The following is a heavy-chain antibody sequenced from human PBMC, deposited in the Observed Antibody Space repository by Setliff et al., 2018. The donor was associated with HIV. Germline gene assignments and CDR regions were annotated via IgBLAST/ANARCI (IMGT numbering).Heavy chain of an antibody. CDR2: MHSSGST. V-gene: IGHV4-4*09. J-gene: IGHJ2*01. CDR1: GGSISRYY. Sequence: LSLTCTISGGSISRYYWSWIRQSPGKGLEFIGYMHSSGSTNYNLSLETRVTLSVDTSKSQFSLKLTSVTASDTAMYYCARPIPYGLDWYFDLWGRGTLVTVSS. CDR3: ARPIPYGLDWYFDL. D-gene: IGHD4-17*01.